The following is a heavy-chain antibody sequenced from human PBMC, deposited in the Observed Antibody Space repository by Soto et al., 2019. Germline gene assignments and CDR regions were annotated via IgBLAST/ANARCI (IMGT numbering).Heavy chain of an antibody. Sequence: EVQLVESGGGLVQPGRSLRLSCAASGLTVRDSAMHWVRQVTGGGLEWVSGIYASGAVGDVDSVKGRFTMSRDVAKHSLYLEMNSLTTADTALFYCVGEILPGGAHVWGQGTTVTVSS. CDR3: VGEILPGGAHV. D-gene: IGHD3-10*01. CDR1: GLTVRDSA. J-gene: IGHJ6*02. CDR2: IYASGAV. V-gene: IGHV3-9*01.